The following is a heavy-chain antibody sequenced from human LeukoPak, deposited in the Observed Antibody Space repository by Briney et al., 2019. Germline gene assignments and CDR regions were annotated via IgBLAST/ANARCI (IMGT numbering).Heavy chain of an antibody. CDR2: IIPIFGTA. CDR1: GGTFSSYA. J-gene: IGHJ3*02. V-gene: IGHV1-69*05. CDR3: ARGSWFGELLVAFDI. D-gene: IGHD3-10*01. Sequence: SVKVSCKASGGTFSSYAISWVRQAPGQGLEWMGGIIPIFGTANYAQKFQGRVTITTDESTGTAYMELSSLRSEDTAVYYCARGSWFGELLVAFDIWGQGTMVTVSS.